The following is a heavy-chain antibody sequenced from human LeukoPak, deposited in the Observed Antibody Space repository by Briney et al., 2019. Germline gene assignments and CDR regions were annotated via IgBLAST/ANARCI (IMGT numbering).Heavy chain of an antibody. CDR3: ARQMRSLAAADAFDI. CDR2: IYYSGTT. CDR1: GGTIRSTNYF. J-gene: IGHJ3*02. V-gene: IGHV4-39*01. D-gene: IGHD6-13*01. Sequence: SETLSLTCTVSGGTIRSTNYFWGWIRQPPGKGLEWIGTIYYSGTTYYSVSLKSRVTISVDTSKNQFSLNLSSVTAADTAVYFCARQMRSLAAADAFDIWGRGTMVTVS.